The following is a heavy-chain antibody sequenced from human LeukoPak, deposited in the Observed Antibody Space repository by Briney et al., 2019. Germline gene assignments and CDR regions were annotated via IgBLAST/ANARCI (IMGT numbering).Heavy chain of an antibody. CDR2: ITATSLHI. V-gene: IGHV3-21*01. J-gene: IGHJ3*02. D-gene: IGHD6-13*01. CDR3: ARGIAAAGTFGAFDI. Sequence: PGGSLRLSCAASGVTFSGYSMNWVRQAPGKGLEWVSAITATSLHIYYADSVKGRFTISRDNAKNSLYLQMNSLRAEDTAVYYCARGIAAAGTFGAFDIWGQGTMVTVSS. CDR1: GVTFSGYS.